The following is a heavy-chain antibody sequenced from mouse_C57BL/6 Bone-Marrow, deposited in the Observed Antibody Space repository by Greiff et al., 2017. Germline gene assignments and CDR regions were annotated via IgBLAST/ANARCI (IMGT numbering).Heavy chain of an antibody. Sequence: VQVVESGPELVKPGASVTISCKASGYAFSSSWMNWVKQRPGKGLEWIGRIYPGDGDTNYNGKFKGKATLTADKSSSTAYMQLSSLTSEDSAVYFCAEKSSGYYAMDYWAQGTSVTVSS. V-gene: IGHV1-82*01. CDR3: AEKSSGYYAMDY. CDR1: GYAFSSSW. D-gene: IGHD3-2*02. J-gene: IGHJ4*01. CDR2: IYPGDGDT.